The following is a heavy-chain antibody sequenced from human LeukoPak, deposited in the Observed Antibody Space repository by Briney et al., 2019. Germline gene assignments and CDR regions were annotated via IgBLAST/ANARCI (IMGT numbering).Heavy chain of an antibody. V-gene: IGHV4-34*01. D-gene: IGHD3-10*01. Sequence: SETLSLTCAVYGGSFSGYYWSRIRQPPGKGLEWIGEINHSGSTNYNPSLKSRVTISVDTSKNQFSLKLSSVTAADTAVYYCARAITMVRGDKFDYWGQGTLVTVSS. CDR3: ARAITMVRGDKFDY. CDR1: GGSFSGYY. CDR2: INHSGST. J-gene: IGHJ4*02.